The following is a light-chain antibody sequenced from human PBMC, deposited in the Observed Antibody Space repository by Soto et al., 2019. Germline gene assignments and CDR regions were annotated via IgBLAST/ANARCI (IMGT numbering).Light chain of an antibody. CDR2: DDS. CDR3: QVWDDNSDHHV. Sequence: SAAGTQTCWVTTGPGQTAGRSGGGNNIGGKSVHWYQQKPGQAPVVVVYDDSDRPSGIPERFSGSNSGNTATLTISRVEAGDEADYHCQVWDDNSDHHVFGTGTKVLVL. J-gene: IGLJ1*01. V-gene: IGLV3-21*02. CDR1: NIGGKS.